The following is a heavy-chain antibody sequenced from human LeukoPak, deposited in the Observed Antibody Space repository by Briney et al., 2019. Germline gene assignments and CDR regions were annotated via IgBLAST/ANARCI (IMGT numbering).Heavy chain of an antibody. CDR3: AKDLPVLEY. D-gene: IGHD3-10*02. J-gene: IGHJ4*02. V-gene: IGHV3-30*02. CDR2: IRNDGSYE. CDR1: GFTFSNYG. Sequence: GGSLRLSCVASGFTFSNYGMHWARQASGKGLQWVAFIRNDGSYEYNTDFVRGRFTISRDNSKNTVYLQMNTLTTEDTAIYYCAKDLPVLEYWGQGTLVTVSS.